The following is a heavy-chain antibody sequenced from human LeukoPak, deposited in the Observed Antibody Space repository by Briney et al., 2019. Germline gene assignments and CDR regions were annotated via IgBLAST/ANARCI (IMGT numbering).Heavy chain of an antibody. D-gene: IGHD1-1*01. CDR2: IYYSGST. CDR3: ARHNEAYYYMDV. J-gene: IGHJ6*03. CDR1: GGSISSYY. Sequence: SETLSLTCTVSGGSISSYYWSWIRQPPGKGLEWIGYIYYSGSTNYNPSLKSRVTISVDTSKNQFSLKLSSVTAADTAVYYCARHNEAYYYMDVWGKGTPVTISS. V-gene: IGHV4-59*01.